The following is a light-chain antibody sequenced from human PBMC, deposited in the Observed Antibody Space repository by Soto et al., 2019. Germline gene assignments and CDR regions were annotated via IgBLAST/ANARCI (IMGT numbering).Light chain of an antibody. Sequence: EIVMTQSPATLSVSPGERATLSCWASQSVYTTLAWYQQKPGQAPRLLIYGASTRATGIPARFSGTGSATEFTLTISSLQSEDSAVYYCHQYNKWPLTFGGGTKVEI. CDR1: QSVYTT. CDR3: HQYNKWPLT. CDR2: GAS. J-gene: IGKJ4*01. V-gene: IGKV3-15*01.